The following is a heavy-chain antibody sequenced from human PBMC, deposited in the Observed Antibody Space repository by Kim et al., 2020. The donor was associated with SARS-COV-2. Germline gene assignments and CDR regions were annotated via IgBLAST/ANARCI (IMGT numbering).Heavy chain of an antibody. CDR3: AREAANYSSSWRDYYYYGMDD. D-gene: IGHD6-13*01. V-gene: IGHV4-59*01. CDR2: IYYSGST. J-gene: IGHJ6*02. CDR1: GGSISSYY. Sequence: SETLSLTCTVSGGSISSYYWSWIRQPPGKGLEWIGYIYYSGSTNYNPSLKSRVTISVDTSKNQFSLKLSSVTAADTAVYYCAREAANYSSSWRDYYYYGMDDWGQGTAVTVSS.